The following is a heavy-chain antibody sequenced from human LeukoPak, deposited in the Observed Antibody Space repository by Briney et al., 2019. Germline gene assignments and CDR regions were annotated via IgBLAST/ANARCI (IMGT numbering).Heavy chain of an antibody. Sequence: GGSLRLSCTASGFTFSRYWMSWVRQAPGKGLEWVANIKQDGSEKYYVDSVKGRFTISRDNAKNSLYLQMNSLRAEDTAVYYCAKEYYYDSSGSPYDYWGQGTLVTVSS. D-gene: IGHD3-22*01. V-gene: IGHV3-7*01. CDR2: IKQDGSEK. J-gene: IGHJ4*02. CDR3: AKEYYYDSSGSPYDY. CDR1: GFTFSRYW.